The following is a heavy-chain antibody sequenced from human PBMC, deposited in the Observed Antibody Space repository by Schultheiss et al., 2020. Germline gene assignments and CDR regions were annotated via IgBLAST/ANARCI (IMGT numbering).Heavy chain of an antibody. D-gene: IGHD4-17*01. Sequence: GGSLRLSCAASGFTFSNAWMSWVRQAPGKGLERVANIKQDGSEKYYVDSVKGRFTISRDNAKNSLYLQMNSLKAEDTAVYYCTTVTTVPIYTFDNWGRGVLVTVSS. CDR3: TTVTTVPIYTFDN. V-gene: IGHV3-7*03. CDR1: GFTFSNAW. J-gene: IGHJ5*02. CDR2: IKQDGSEK.